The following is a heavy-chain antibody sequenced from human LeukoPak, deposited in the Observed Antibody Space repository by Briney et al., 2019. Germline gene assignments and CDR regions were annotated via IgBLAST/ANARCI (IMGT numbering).Heavy chain of an antibody. D-gene: IGHD1-26*01. J-gene: IGHJ3*02. CDR2: IYYSGST. CDR3: ATPSGSYSGDAFDI. V-gene: IGHV4-59*01. CDR1: GGSISSYY. Sequence: SETLSLTCTVSGGSISSYYWSWIRQPPGMGLEWIGYIYYSGSTNYNPSLKSRVTISVDTSKNQFSLKLSSVTAADTAVYYCATPSGSYSGDAFDIWGQGTMVTVSS.